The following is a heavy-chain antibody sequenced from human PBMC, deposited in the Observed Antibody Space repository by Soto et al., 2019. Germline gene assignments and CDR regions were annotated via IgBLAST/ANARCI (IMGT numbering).Heavy chain of an antibody. CDR1: GFTFSDYY. D-gene: IGHD6-13*01. V-gene: IGHV3-11*01. Sequence: LRLSCAASGFTFSDYYMTWIRQAPGKGLEWVSYISSSGNSIYYADSVRGRFTVSRDNAKNSLFLQMNSLRAEDTAVYYCARRAAAGRSFDYWGLGTLVTVSS. CDR2: ISSSGNSI. J-gene: IGHJ4*02. CDR3: ARRAAAGRSFDY.